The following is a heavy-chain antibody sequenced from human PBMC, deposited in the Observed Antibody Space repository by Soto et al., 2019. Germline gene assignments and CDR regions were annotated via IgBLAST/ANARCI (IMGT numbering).Heavy chain of an antibody. CDR2: ICGGGKSK. Sequence: EVQLLESGGGLVQPGGSLKLSCAASGFTFSSHAMPWVRQAPGKGLEWLSAICGGGKSKDYGDSVRGRFTISRDNSRNSLYMHLNSLRDEDTAVYYCAVRAVPRAICDSMIVDYGGQGTLVPVSS. J-gene: IGHJ4*02. CDR1: GFTFSSHA. V-gene: IGHV3-23*01. CDR3: AVRAVPRAICDSMIVDY. D-gene: IGHD2-2*01.